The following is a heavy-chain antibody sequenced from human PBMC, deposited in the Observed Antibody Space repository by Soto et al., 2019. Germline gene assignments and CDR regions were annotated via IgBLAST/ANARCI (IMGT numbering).Heavy chain of an antibody. Sequence: GGSLRLSCAASGFTFDDYAMHWVRQAPGKGLEWVSGISWNSGSICYADSVKGRFTISRDNAKNSLYLQMNSLRAEDTALYYCAKGALRANNYYFDYWGQGTLVTVSS. CDR1: GFTFDDYA. CDR2: ISWNSGSI. V-gene: IGHV3-9*01. D-gene: IGHD1-20*01. J-gene: IGHJ4*02. CDR3: AKGALRANNYYFDY.